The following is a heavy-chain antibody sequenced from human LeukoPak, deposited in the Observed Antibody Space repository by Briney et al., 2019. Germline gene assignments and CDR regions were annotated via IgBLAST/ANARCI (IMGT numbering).Heavy chain of an antibody. J-gene: IGHJ4*02. D-gene: IGHD2-15*01. Sequence: PSETLSLTCTVSGGSISSYYWSWIRQPPGKGLEWIGYIYYSGSTNYNPSLKSRVTISVDTSKNQFSLKLSSVTAADTAVYYCARAGSWYCSGGSCYHYWGQGTLVTVS. CDR1: GGSISSYY. CDR3: ARAGSWYCSGGSCYHY. CDR2: IYYSGST. V-gene: IGHV4-59*08.